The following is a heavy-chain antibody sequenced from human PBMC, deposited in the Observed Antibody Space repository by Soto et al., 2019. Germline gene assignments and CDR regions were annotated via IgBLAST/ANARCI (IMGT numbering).Heavy chain of an antibody. CDR3: AKSPPWLWSGYYWDY. V-gene: IGHV3-23*01. Sequence: PGGSLRLSCAASGFTFSSYGMSWVRQAPGKGLEWVSAISGSGGSTYYADSVKGRFTISRDNSKNTLYLQMNSLRTEDTAVYYCAKSPPWLWSGYYWDYWGQGTLVTVSS. CDR1: GFTFSSYG. D-gene: IGHD3-3*01. J-gene: IGHJ4*02. CDR2: ISGSGGST.